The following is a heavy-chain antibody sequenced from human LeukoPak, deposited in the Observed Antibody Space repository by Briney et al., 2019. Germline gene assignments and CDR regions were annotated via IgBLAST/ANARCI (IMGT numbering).Heavy chain of an antibody. CDR2: IGSAGDT. CDR1: GFTFSTYD. Sequence: GGSLRLSCAASGFTFSTYDMHWVRQATGKGLEWISAIGSAGDTYYPGSVKGRFTVSGENAKNFLFLQMNFLTAGETAVYYCARSWGGERAFDIWGQGTMVTVSS. CDR3: ARSWGGERAFDI. V-gene: IGHV3-13*04. J-gene: IGHJ3*02. D-gene: IGHD3-16*01.